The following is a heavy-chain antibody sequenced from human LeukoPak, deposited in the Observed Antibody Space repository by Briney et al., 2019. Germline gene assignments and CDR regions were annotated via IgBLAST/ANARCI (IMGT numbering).Heavy chain of an antibody. Sequence: GGSLRLSCAASGFTVSNNYMSWVRQAPGKGLEWVSHLYSGGNTYYADSVKGRFMISTDNSKNTLYLQMNSLRVEDTAGYYCARDPGGWNDVEWFDPWGQGTLVTVSS. CDR2: LYSGGNT. D-gene: IGHD1-1*01. J-gene: IGHJ5*02. CDR1: GFTVSNNY. V-gene: IGHV3-66*01. CDR3: ARDPGGWNDVEWFDP.